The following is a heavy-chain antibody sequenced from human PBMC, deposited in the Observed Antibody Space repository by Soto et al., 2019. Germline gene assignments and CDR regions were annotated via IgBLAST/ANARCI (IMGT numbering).Heavy chain of an antibody. CDR2: IIPIFGTA. CDR1: GGTFSNYA. CDR3: ARGAHYDSTCYYYFY. V-gene: IGHV1-69*01. D-gene: IGHD3-22*01. J-gene: IGHJ4*02. Sequence: QVQLVQSGAEVKKPGSSVKVSCKASGGTFSNYAISWLRQAPGQGLEWVGGIIPIFGTANYAQKFQARVSITADESTSTAYMELRSLSSEDTAVYYCARGAHYDSTCYYYFYWGQGTLVTVSS.